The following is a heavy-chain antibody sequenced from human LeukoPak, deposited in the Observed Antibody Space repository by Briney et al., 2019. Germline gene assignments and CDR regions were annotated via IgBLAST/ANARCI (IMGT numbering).Heavy chain of an antibody. J-gene: IGHJ4*02. CDR2: ISSGTSYI. V-gene: IGHV3-21*01. Sequence: PGGSLRLSCAASGFTFNTYTMNWVRQAPGKGLEWVSSISSGTSYIYYADSVKGRFTISRDNAKNSLYLQMNSLRAEDTAVYYCARDWYYYDSSGSTFDYWGQGTLVTVSS. D-gene: IGHD3-22*01. CDR3: ARDWYYYDSSGSTFDY. CDR1: GFTFNTYT.